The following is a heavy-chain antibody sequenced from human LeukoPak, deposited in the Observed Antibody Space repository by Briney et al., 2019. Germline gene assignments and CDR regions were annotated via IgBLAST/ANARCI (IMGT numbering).Heavy chain of an antibody. CDR1: GFTFSNYG. D-gene: IGHD3-22*01. CDR3: ARDHYYYDSSGYYEY. CDR2: ISYDGSNK. V-gene: IGHV3-30*03. J-gene: IGHJ4*02. Sequence: PGGSLRLSCAASGFTFSNYGMHWVRQAPGKGLEWVAVISYDGSNKYYADSVKGRFTISRDNAKNSLYLQMNSLRAEDTAVYYCARDHYYYDSSGYYEYWGQGTLVTVSS.